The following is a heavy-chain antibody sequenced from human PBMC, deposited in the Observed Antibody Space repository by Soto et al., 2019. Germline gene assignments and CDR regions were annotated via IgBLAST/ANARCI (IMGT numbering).Heavy chain of an antibody. CDR3: AREHIVVVTAFDY. D-gene: IGHD2-21*02. J-gene: IGHJ4*02. Sequence: QVQLVESGGGVVQPGRSLRLSCAASGFTFSSYGMHWVRQAPGKGLERVAVIWYDGSNKYYADSVKGRFTISRDNSKNTLYLQMNRLRAEDTAVYYCAREHIVVVTAFDYWGQGTLVTVSS. CDR2: IWYDGSNK. CDR1: GFTFSSYG. V-gene: IGHV3-33*01.